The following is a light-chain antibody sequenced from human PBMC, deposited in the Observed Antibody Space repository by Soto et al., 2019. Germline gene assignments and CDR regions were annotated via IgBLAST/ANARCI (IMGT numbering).Light chain of an antibody. CDR1: SSDVGGYNY. J-gene: IGLJ1*01. CDR2: EVT. CDR3: SSYTSRTAPYV. Sequence: QSVLTQPASVSGSPGQSITISCTGTSSDVGGYNYVSWYQQHPGKAPKLIIYEVTNRPSGVSNRFSGSKSGDTASLTISGLQAEDEAGYYCSSYTSRTAPYVFGGGTKVTVL. V-gene: IGLV2-14*01.